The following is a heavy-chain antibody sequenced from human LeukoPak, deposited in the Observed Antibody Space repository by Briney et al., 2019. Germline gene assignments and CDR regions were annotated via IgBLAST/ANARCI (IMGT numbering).Heavy chain of an antibody. J-gene: IGHJ4*02. CDR3: ARSIQLWDYYFDY. Sequence: PSETLSLTCTVSGGSISSYYWSWIRQPPGKGLEWIGYIYYSGSTNYNPSLKSRVTISVDTSKNQFSLKLSSVTAADRAVYYCARSIQLWDYYFDYWGQGTLVTVSS. CDR2: IYYSGST. CDR1: GGSISSYY. V-gene: IGHV4-59*08. D-gene: IGHD5-18*01.